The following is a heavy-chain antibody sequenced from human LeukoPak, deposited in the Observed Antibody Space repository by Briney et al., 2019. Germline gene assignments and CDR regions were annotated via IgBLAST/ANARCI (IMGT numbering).Heavy chain of an antibody. Sequence: GASVKVSCKVSGYTLTELSMHWVRQAPGKGLEWMGGFDPEDGETIYAQKFQGRVTMTRDMSTSTVYMELSSLRSEDTAVYYCARGGNYYDSSGRFDYWGQGTLVTVSS. CDR2: FDPEDGET. D-gene: IGHD3-22*01. CDR3: ARGGNYYDSSGRFDY. CDR1: GYTLTELS. V-gene: IGHV1-24*01. J-gene: IGHJ4*02.